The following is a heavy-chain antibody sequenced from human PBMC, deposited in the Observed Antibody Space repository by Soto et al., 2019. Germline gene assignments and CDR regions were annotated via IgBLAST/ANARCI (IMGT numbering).Heavy chain of an antibody. Sequence: QITLKESGPTLVKPTQTLTLTCSFSGFSLTTSAVGVGWIRQPPGRALEWLALVYWDDGKFYRPSLKSRLTITKDNYKNQVVLTMTNMDPFDTATYYCVHASGAGNSPYFAYWGQGTLVTVSS. V-gene: IGHV2-5*02. CDR1: GFSLTTSAVG. D-gene: IGHD6-13*01. CDR3: VHASGAGNSPYFAY. CDR2: VYWDDGK. J-gene: IGHJ4*01.